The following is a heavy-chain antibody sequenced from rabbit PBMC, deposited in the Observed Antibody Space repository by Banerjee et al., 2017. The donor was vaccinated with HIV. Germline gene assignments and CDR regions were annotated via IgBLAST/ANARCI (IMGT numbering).Heavy chain of an antibody. J-gene: IGHJ4*01. V-gene: IGHV1S45*01. CDR3: ARDLAGVIGWNFDL. CDR2: ILAGSSGNT. D-gene: IGHD4-1*01. CDR1: GFTLSGYW. Sequence: EESGGDLVKPEGSLTLTCTASGFTLSGYWMSWVRQAPGKGLEWIGCILAGSSGNTWYASWAKGRFTISRTSSTTVALQMTSLTAADTATYFCARDLAGVIGWNFDLWGPGTLVTVS.